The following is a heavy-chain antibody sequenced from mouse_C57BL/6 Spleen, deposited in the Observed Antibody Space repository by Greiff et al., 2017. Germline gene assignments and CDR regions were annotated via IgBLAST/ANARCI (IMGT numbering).Heavy chain of an antibody. J-gene: IGHJ2*01. CDR1: GYTFTGYW. V-gene: IGHV1-9*01. CDR2: IFPGSGST. Sequence: VQLQQSGAELMKPGASVKLSCKATGYTFTGYWIEWVKQRPGHGLEWIGEIFPGSGSTNYNEKFKGKATFTADTSSNTAYMQRSSLTTEDSAIYYCARSSDRWEQRYYFDYWGQGTTLTVSS. CDR3: ARSSDRWEQRYYFDY. D-gene: IGHD4-1*01.